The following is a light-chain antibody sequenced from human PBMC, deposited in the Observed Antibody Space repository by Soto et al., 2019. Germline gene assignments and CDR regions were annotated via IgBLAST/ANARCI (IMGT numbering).Light chain of an antibody. Sequence: HSVLTQSASVSGSPGQSITISCTGTSSDVGSYNVVSWYQNHPGKAPKLIIYEVTERPSGVSNRFSGSKSGNTAYLTISGLQAEDEADYYCSSYAGSDFVVFGGGTKLTVL. CDR1: SSDVGSYNV. J-gene: IGLJ2*01. V-gene: IGLV2-23*02. CDR2: EVT. CDR3: SSYAGSDFVV.